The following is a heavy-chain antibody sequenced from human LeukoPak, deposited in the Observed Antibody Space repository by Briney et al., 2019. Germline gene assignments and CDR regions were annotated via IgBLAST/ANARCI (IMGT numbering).Heavy chain of an antibody. Sequence: ASVKVSCKASGFTFTSSAMQWVRQARGQRLEWIGWIVVGSGITNYAQKFQERVTITRDMSTSTAYMELSSLRAEDTAVYYCARDGYYDSSGYYDYWGQGTLVTVSS. CDR2: IVVGSGIT. CDR1: GFTFTSSA. J-gene: IGHJ4*02. CDR3: ARDGYYDSSGYYDY. D-gene: IGHD3-22*01. V-gene: IGHV1-58*02.